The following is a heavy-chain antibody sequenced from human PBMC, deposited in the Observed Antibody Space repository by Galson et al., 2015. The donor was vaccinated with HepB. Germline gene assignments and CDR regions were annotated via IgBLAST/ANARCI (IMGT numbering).Heavy chain of an antibody. CDR2: IYSGGST. CDR3: ARDNYYDSSGYFAFDI. J-gene: IGHJ3*02. CDR1: GFTVSSNY. D-gene: IGHD3-22*01. Sequence: SLRLSCAASGFTVSSNYMSWVRQAPGKGLEWVSVIYSGGSTYYADSVKGRFTISRDNSKNTLYLQMNSLRAEDTAVYYCARDNYYDSSGYFAFDIWGQGTMVTISS. V-gene: IGHV3-53*01.